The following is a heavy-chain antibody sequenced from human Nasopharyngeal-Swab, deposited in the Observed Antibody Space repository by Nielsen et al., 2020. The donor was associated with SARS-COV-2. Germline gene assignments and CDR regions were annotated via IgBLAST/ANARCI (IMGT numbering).Heavy chain of an antibody. V-gene: IGHV3-30*04. CDR1: GFTFSSYA. D-gene: IGHD6-13*01. CDR3: ARDLFHSSSWYEDY. CDR2: ISYDGSNK. Sequence: GESLNISCAASGFTFSSYAMHWVRQAPGKGLEWVAVISYDGSNKYYADSVKGRFTISRDNSKNTLYLQMNNLRAEDTAVYYCARDLFHSSSWYEDYWGQGTLVTVSS. J-gene: IGHJ4*02.